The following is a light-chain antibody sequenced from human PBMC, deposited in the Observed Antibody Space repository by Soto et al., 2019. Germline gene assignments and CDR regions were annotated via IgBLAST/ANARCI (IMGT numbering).Light chain of an antibody. V-gene: IGKV3-20*01. CDR2: GPS. CDR1: QSVSSSY. CDR3: QQYGSSPYT. J-gene: IGKJ2*01. Sequence: EIVLTQSPGTLPLPPGERATLSCSASQSVSSSYLAWYQQKPGQAPRLLIYGPSSRATGIPDRFSGSGSGTDFTLTISRLEPDDFAVYYCQQYGSSPYTFGQGTKLEIK.